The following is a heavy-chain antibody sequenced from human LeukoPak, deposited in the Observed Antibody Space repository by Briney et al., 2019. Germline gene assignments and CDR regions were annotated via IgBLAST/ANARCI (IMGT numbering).Heavy chain of an antibody. CDR1: GYTFTSYY. V-gene: IGHV1-46*01. D-gene: IGHD2-15*01. CDR3: AREGLNPLGYCSGGSCDDAFDI. J-gene: IGHJ3*02. CDR2: INPSGDST. Sequence: GASVKASCKASGYTFTSYYMHWVRQAPGQGLEWMGIINPSGDSTSYAQKFQGRVTMTRDTSISTAYMELSRLRSDDTAVYYCAREGLNPLGYCSGGSCDDAFDIWGQGTMVTVSS.